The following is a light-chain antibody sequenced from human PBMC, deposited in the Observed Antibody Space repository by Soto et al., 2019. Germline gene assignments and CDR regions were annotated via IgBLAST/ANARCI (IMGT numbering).Light chain of an antibody. J-gene: IGKJ1*01. CDR1: RSLLKANGYTY. V-gene: IGKV2-28*01. CDR3: MQTLESRT. Sequence: DIVMPQSPLSLTVTPGEPASISCRSSRSLLKANGYTYFHWFLQKPGQSPQLLIYLGYNRAPGGPDRLSGAGSCTDFTPEIRGVEAEDGGVYYCMQTLESRTFGQGTKVEIK. CDR2: LGY.